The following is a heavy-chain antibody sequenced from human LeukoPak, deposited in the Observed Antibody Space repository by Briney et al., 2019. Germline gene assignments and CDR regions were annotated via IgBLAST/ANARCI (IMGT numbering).Heavy chain of an antibody. CDR1: GFTFSSYA. J-gene: IGHJ4*02. V-gene: IGHV3-64*01. D-gene: IGHD1-26*01. CDR3: VREATGYSFADY. Sequence: GGSLRLSCAASGFTFSSYAMHWVRQAPGKGLEYVSAISSNGGTTYYANSVKGRFTISRDNSKNTLYLQMGSLRAEDMAVYYCVREATGYSFADYWGQGTLVSVSS. CDR2: ISSNGGTT.